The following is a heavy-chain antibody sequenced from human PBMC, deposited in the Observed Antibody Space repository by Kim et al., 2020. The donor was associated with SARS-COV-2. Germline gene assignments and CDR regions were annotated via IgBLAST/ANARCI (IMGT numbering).Heavy chain of an antibody. V-gene: IGHV4-31*03. D-gene: IGHD3-10*01. CDR1: GGSISSGGYY. Sequence: SETLSLTCTVSGGSISSGGYYWSWIRQHPGKGLEWIGYIYYSGSTYYNPSLKSRVTISVDTSKNQFSLKLSSVTAADTAVYYCARSAITMVRGVISGYTLDYWGQGTLVTVSS. CDR2: IYYSGST. J-gene: IGHJ4*02. CDR3: ARSAITMVRGVISGYTLDY.